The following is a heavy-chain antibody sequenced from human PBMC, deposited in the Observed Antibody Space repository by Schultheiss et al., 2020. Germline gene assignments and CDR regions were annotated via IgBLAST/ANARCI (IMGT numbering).Heavy chain of an antibody. CDR1: GFTFDDFA. D-gene: IGHD5-12*01. CDR3: AKAPGGWLRPFDY. V-gene: IGHV3-23*01. Sequence: GESLKISCTASGFTFDDFAMHWVRQAPGKGLEWVSTIIGSGGTYYADSVKGRFTISRDNSRDTLYLHMNSLRADDTAVYYCAKAPGGWLRPFDYWGQGTLVTVSS. J-gene: IGHJ4*02. CDR2: IIGSGGT.